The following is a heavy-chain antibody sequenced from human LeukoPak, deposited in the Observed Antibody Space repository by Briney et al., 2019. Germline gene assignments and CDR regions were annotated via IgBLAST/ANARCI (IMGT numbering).Heavy chain of an antibody. Sequence: SETLSLTCAVYGGSFSGYYWSWIRQPPGKGLEWIGEINHSGSTNYNPSLKSRVTISVDTSKNQFSLKLSSMTAADTAVYYCARGRYYGSGSYYSLHPTEYFQHWARAPWSPSPQ. V-gene: IGHV4-34*01. CDR3: ARGRYYGSGSYYSLHPTEYFQH. CDR1: GGSFSGYY. D-gene: IGHD3-10*01. CDR2: INHSGST. J-gene: IGHJ1*01.